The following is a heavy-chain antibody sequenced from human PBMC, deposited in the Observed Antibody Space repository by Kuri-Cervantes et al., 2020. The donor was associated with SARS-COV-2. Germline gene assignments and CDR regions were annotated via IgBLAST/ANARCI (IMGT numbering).Heavy chain of an antibody. J-gene: IGHJ4*02. V-gene: IGHV3-30*03. CDR1: GFTFSSYG. CDR3: ARDMPLLSSYLEVGLGDY. Sequence: GESLKISCAASGFTFSSYGMHWVRQAPGKGLEWVAVISYDGSNKYYADSVKGRFTISRDNSKNTLYLQMNSLRAEDTAVYYCARDMPLLSSYLEVGLGDYWGQGTLVTVSS. D-gene: IGHD2-15*01. CDR2: ISYDGSNK.